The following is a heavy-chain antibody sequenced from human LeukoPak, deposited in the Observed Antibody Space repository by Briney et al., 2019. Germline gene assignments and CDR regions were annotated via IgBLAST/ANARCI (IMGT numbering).Heavy chain of an antibody. D-gene: IGHD3-10*02. CDR2: MSFDGTHI. J-gene: IGHJ6*02. CDR1: GFTFSSYA. V-gene: IGHV3-30-3*01. CDR3: ARCSGYGMDV. Sequence: GGSLRLSCAASGFTFSSYAMHWVRQAPGKGLEWVAVMSFDGTHIYYADSVKGRFTISRDNSKNTLYLQMNSLRDEDTAVYHCARCSGYGMDVWGQGTTVTVSS.